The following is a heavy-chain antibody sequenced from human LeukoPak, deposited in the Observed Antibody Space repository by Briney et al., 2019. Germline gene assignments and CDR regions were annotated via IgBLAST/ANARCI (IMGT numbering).Heavy chain of an antibody. CDR2: IKTDGSEK. V-gene: IGHV3-7*01. D-gene: IGHD3-3*01. J-gene: IGHJ4*02. Sequence: GGSLRLSCEGSGFTFSNYWMGWVRQAPGKGLQWVANIKTDGSEKYYVDSVKDRFTISRDTSKNTLFPEMNRLTIEDRAIYYCAKSRRQYDFWSGFDYWGRGTLVTVSS. CDR3: AKSRRQYDFWSGFDY. CDR1: GFTFSNYW.